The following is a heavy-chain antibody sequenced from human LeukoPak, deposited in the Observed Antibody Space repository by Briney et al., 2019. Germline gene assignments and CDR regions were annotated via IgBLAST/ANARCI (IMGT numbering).Heavy chain of an antibody. CDR3: IGNGYYSLEY. D-gene: IGHD3-3*01. Sequence: NPSETLSLTCVVSGGSSSSTNWWSWVRQPPGKGLEWIGEIYHSGSTNYNPSLKSRVIISVDKSKNQFSLKLSSVTAADTAVYYCIGNGYYSLEYWGQGTLVTVSS. J-gene: IGHJ4*02. CDR2: IYHSGST. V-gene: IGHV4-4*02. CDR1: GGSSSSTNW.